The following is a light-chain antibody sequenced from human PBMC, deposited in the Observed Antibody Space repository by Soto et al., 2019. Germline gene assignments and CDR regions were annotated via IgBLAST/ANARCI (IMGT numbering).Light chain of an antibody. J-gene: IGKJ1*01. Sequence: AIRMTQSPSSFSASTGDRVTITCRASQGISSYLAWYQQKPGKAPKLLIYAASTLQSGVPSRFSGSGSGTDFTLPISRLQSEDFPTYYCQQYYSYPHTFGQGTKVEIK. CDR1: QGISSY. CDR2: AAS. V-gene: IGKV1-8*01. CDR3: QQYYSYPHT.